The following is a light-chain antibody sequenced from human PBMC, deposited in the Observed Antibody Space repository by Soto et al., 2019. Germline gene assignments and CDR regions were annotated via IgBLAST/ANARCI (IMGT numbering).Light chain of an antibody. CDR1: QSVSSN. CDR3: PQYTNWPLT. V-gene: IGKV3-15*01. CDR2: GAS. Sequence: EIVITQSPSTLSVYQGERATLSCRASQSVSSNLAWYQQKPGQAPRLLIYGASTRATGIPARFSGSGSGTEFTRTISSLPSEDFAVYYCPQYTNWPLTFGGGTKVAI. J-gene: IGKJ4*01.